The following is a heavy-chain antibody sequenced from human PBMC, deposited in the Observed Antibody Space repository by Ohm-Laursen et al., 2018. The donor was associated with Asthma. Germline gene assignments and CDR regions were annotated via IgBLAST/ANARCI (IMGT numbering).Heavy chain of an antibody. CDR3: ASLDSSRWSFTLDY. V-gene: IGHV3-48*02. CDR1: GFSFENYN. CDR2: ISSSSDTV. Sequence: SLRLSCTASGFSFENYNMNWVRQAPGKGLEWISYISSSSDTVYYADSVKGRFTVSRDNAKNSLYLQMTSLRDEDTAVYYCASLDSSRWSFTLDYWGQGSLVTVSS. D-gene: IGHD6-13*01. J-gene: IGHJ4*02.